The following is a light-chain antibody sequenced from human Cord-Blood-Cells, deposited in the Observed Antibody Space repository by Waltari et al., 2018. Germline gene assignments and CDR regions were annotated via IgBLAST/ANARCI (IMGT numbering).Light chain of an antibody. Sequence: QSVLTQPPSASGTPGQRVTTSCSGSSPNIGSNTVNWYQHPPGTAPKLLIYSNNQRPSGVPDRFSGSKSGTSASLAISGLQSEDEADYYCAAWDDSLNGVVFGGGTKLTVL. CDR2: SNN. CDR1: SPNIGSNT. CDR3: AAWDDSLNGVV. J-gene: IGLJ2*01. V-gene: IGLV1-44*01.